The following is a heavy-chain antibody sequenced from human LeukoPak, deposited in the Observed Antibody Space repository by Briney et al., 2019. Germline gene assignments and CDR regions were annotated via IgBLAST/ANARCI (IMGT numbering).Heavy chain of an antibody. J-gene: IGHJ4*02. CDR1: GLTFANYW. CDR3: TRNDDTMPFDN. D-gene: IGHD1-1*01. Sequence: PGGSLRLSCAASGLTFANYWMHWVRQVPGKVPVWVARINGDGTRIDYADLVKGRFTISRDNAKNSLYLQMSSLRSEDTALYHCTRNDDTMPFDNWGQGTLVTVSS. CDR2: INGDGTRI. V-gene: IGHV3-74*01.